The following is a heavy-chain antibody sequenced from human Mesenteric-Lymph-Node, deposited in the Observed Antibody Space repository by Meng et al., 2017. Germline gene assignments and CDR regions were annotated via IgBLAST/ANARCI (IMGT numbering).Heavy chain of an antibody. D-gene: IGHD6-13*01. J-gene: IGHJ4*02. V-gene: IGHV3-66*02. CDR3: ARGGYSSSPWHLDY. CDR2: IYSGGST. CDR1: GFTVSSNY. Sequence: GGSLRLSCAASGFTVSSNYMSWVRQAPGKGLEWVSVIYSGGSTYYADSVKGRFTISRDNSKNTLYLQMNSLRAEDTAVYYCARGGYSSSPWHLDYWGQGTLVTVSS.